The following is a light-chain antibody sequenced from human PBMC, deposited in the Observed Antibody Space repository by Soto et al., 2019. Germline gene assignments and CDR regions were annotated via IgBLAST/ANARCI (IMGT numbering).Light chain of an antibody. J-gene: IGKJ4*01. Sequence: DIRLTQSPSFLSASAGDRVTITCRASQDITKYLAWFQQKPGRAPKLLIYGAFTLQRGVPSRFSGRGSGTESTLTISSLQPEDFATYYCQQVDTYPMTFGGGTKVEIK. CDR2: GAF. CDR3: QQVDTYPMT. V-gene: IGKV1-9*01. CDR1: QDITKY.